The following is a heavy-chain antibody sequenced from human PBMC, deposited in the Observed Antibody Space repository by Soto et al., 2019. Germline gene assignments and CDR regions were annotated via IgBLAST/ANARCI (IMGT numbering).Heavy chain of an antibody. V-gene: IGHV3-23*01. J-gene: IGHJ4*02. Sequence: GGSLRLSCAASGFTFSSYAMSWVRQAPGKGLEWVSTISGSDGRTYSTDSVKGRFTISRDNSRNTAYLQMNSLRVEDTAVYYCAKGVSQYSPLALFDYWGRGTLVTVSS. D-gene: IGHD2-15*01. CDR2: ISGSDGRT. CDR3: AKGVSQYSPLALFDY. CDR1: GFTFSSYA.